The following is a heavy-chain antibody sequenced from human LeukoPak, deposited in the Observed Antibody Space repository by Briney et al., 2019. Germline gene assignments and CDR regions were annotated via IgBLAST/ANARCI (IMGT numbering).Heavy chain of an antibody. Sequence: SETLSLTCTVSGGSISSSSYYWGWIRQPPGKGLEWIGRIYTSGSTNYNPSLKSRVTMSVDTSKNQFSLKLSSVTAADTAVYYCAREGLRFLDPNRGYFDYWGQGTLVTVSS. CDR1: GGSISSSSYY. CDR3: AREGLRFLDPNRGYFDY. CDR2: IYTSGST. D-gene: IGHD3-3*01. J-gene: IGHJ4*02. V-gene: IGHV4-39*07.